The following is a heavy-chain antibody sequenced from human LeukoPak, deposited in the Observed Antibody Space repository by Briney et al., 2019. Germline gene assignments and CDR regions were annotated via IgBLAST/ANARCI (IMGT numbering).Heavy chain of an antibody. CDR2: IYHSGST. D-gene: IGHD4-23*01. J-gene: IGHJ4*02. V-gene: IGHV4-30-2*01. CDR3: ARANALTYGGNPYFDY. CDR1: GGSISSGGYS. Sequence: SEALSLTCAVSGGSISSGGYSWSWIRQPPGKGLEWIGYIYHSGSTYYNPSLKSRVTISVDRSKNQFSLKLSSVTAADTAVYYCARANALTYGGNPYFDYWGQGTLVTVSS.